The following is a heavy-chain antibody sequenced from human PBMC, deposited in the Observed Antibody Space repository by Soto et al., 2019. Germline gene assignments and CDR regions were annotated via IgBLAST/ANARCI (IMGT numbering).Heavy chain of an antibody. J-gene: IGHJ4*02. V-gene: IGHV4-61*01. CDR2: IYYSGST. CDR3: ERGPFYYDSSGYYFLFDY. CDR1: GGSVSSGSYY. D-gene: IGHD3-22*01. Sequence: SETLSLTXTVSGGSVSSGSYYWSWIRQPPGKGLEWIGYIYYSGSTNYNPSLKSRVTISVDTSKNQFSLKLSSVTAADTAVYYCERGPFYYDSSGYYFLFDYWGQGTLVTVS.